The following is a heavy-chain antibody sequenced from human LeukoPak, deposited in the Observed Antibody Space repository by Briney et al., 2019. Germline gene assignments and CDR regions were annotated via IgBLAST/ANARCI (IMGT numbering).Heavy chain of an antibody. CDR3: ATTGDGLTIDY. Sequence: SGGSLRLSCAVSGFTFSSYSMNWVRQAPGKGLEWVSFITSSSSTIYYAVSVKGRFTISRDNAKNSLYLQMNSLRAEDTAVYYCATTGDGLTIDYWGQGTLVTVSS. V-gene: IGHV3-48*01. J-gene: IGHJ4*02. CDR2: ITSSSSTI. CDR1: GFTFSSYS. D-gene: IGHD7-27*01.